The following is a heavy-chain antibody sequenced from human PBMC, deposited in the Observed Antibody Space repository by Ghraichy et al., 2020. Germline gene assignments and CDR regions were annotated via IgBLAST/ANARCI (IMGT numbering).Heavy chain of an antibody. J-gene: IGHJ3*02. CDR2: IIPIFGTA. V-gene: IGHV1-69*13. Sequence: SVKVSCKASGGTFSSYAISWVRQAPGQGLEWMGGIIPIFGTANYAQKFQGRVTITADESTSTAYMELSSLRSEDTAVYYCARGIVVVTAIIRGIDAFDIWGQVTMVTVSS. D-gene: IGHD2-21*02. CDR1: GGTFSSYA. CDR3: ARGIVVVTAIIRGIDAFDI.